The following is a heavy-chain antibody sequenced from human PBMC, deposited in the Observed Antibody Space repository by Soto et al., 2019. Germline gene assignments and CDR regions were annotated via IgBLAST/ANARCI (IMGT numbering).Heavy chain of an antibody. J-gene: IGHJ4*02. CDR3: AKIWKGYDSSGYYYDY. D-gene: IGHD3-22*01. V-gene: IGHV3-30*18. Sequence: QVQLVESGGGVVQPGRSLRLSCAASGFTFSSYGMHWVRQAPGKGLEWVAVISYDGSNKYYADSVKGRFTISRDNSKNTLYLQMNSLEAEDTAVYYCAKIWKGYDSSGYYYDYWGQGTLVTVSS. CDR2: ISYDGSNK. CDR1: GFTFSSYG.